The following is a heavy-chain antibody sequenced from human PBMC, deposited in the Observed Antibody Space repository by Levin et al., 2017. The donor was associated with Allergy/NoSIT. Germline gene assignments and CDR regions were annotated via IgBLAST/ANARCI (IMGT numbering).Heavy chain of an antibody. CDR2: IIPIFGTA. D-gene: IGHD1-7*01. Sequence: RGESLKISCKASGGTFSSYAISWVRQAPGQGLEWMGGIIPIFGTANYAQKFQGRVTITADESTSTAYMELSSLRSEDTAVYYCARDSSVTGTTGLDYWGQGTLVTVSS. CDR1: GGTFSSYA. J-gene: IGHJ4*02. CDR3: ARDSSVTGTTGLDY. V-gene: IGHV1-69*01.